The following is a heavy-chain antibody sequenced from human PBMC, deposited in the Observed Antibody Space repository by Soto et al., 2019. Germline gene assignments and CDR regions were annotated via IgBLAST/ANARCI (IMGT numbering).Heavy chain of an antibody. J-gene: IGHJ6*02. CDR2: IYYSGST. D-gene: IGHD3-9*01. CDR1: GGSISSSSYY. V-gene: IGHV4-39*01. Sequence: SETLSLPCTVSGGSISSSSYYWGWIRQPPGKGLEWIGSIYYSGSTYYNPSLKSRVTISVDTSKNQFSLKLSSVTAADTAVYYCASFGILTGYYKGSTGYYYYGMDVWGQGTTVTVSS. CDR3: ASFGILTGYYKGSTGYYYYGMDV.